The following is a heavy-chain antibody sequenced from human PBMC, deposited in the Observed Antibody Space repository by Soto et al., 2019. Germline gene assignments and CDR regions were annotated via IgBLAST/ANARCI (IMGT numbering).Heavy chain of an antibody. D-gene: IGHD5-12*01. CDR2: ISAYNGNT. Sequence: ASVKVSSKASGYTFTSYGISWVRQAPGQGLEWMGWISAYNGNTNYAQKPQGRVTMTTDTSTSTAYMELRSLRSDDTAVYYCARADKATAWQAVDYWGQGTLVTVSS. V-gene: IGHV1-18*04. CDR3: ARADKATAWQAVDY. CDR1: GYTFTSYG. J-gene: IGHJ4*02.